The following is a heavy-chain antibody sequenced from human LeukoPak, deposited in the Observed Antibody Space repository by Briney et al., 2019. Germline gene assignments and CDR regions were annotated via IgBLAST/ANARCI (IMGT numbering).Heavy chain of an antibody. Sequence: VASVKVSCKAAGYTFGNYGISWVRQAPGQGLEWMGWIRAYNGNTNYAQKFQGRVTMTRDMSTSTVYMELSSLRSEDTAVYYCAKAGGVIYMGIDFWGQGALVTVSS. CDR3: AKAGGVIYMGIDF. CDR2: IRAYNGNT. J-gene: IGHJ4*02. V-gene: IGHV1-18*01. CDR1: GYTFGNYG. D-gene: IGHD3-16*01.